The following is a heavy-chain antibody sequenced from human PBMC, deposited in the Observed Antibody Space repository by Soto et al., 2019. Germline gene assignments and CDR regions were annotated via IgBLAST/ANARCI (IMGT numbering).Heavy chain of an antibody. CDR3: ARVAGRGSCYN. Sequence: QVQLVESGGGVVQPGRSLRLSCAASGFTFSSYGMHWVRQAPGKGLEWVAVIWYDGSNKYYADSVKGRFTISRDNSKNTLYLQMNSLRAEDTAVYYCARVAGRGSCYNWGQGTLVTVSS. J-gene: IGHJ4*02. CDR2: IWYDGSNK. V-gene: IGHV3-33*01. D-gene: IGHD2-15*01. CDR1: GFTFSSYG.